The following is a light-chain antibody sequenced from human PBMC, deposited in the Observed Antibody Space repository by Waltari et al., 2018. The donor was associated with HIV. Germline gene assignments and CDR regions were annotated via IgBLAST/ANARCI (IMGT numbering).Light chain of an antibody. CDR3: QSSDSSNWV. J-gene: IGLJ3*02. V-gene: IGLV6-57*03. Sequence: NFMLTQPHSVSGSPGKTVTISCTRSRGSIAANYVQWYQQRPGSAPTAVIYEDNQRPSGVPDRFSGSIDSSSNSASLILSGLKTEDEADYYCQSSDSSNWVFGGGTKVTVL. CDR2: EDN. CDR1: RGSIAANY.